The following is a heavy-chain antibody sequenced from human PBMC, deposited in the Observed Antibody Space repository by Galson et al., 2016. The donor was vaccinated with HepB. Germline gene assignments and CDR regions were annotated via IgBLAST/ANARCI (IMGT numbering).Heavy chain of an antibody. J-gene: IGHJ4*02. Sequence: SLRLSCAASGFTFSSYWMSWVRQAPGKGLEWVANIKQDGSEKYYVDSVKGRFTISRDNAKNSLYLQMNSMRAEDTAVYYCAKFVSRWGSGYQVWGQGTLVTVSS. CDR3: AKFVSRWGSGYQV. D-gene: IGHD3-22*01. CDR2: IKQDGSEK. V-gene: IGHV3-7*03. CDR1: GFTFSSYW.